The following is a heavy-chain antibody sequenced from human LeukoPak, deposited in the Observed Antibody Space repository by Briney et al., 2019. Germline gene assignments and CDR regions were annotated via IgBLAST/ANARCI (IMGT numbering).Heavy chain of an antibody. D-gene: IGHD2-15*01. CDR3: ARGGRYCSGGSCYLS. CDR2: IYSGGST. Sequence: PGRSLRLSCAASGFTVSSNYMSWVRQAPGKGLEWVSVIYSGGSTYYADSVKGRFTISRDNSKNTLYLQMNSLRAEDTAVYYCARGGRYCSGGSCYLSWGQGTLVTVSS. CDR1: GFTVSSNY. J-gene: IGHJ4*02. V-gene: IGHV3-53*01.